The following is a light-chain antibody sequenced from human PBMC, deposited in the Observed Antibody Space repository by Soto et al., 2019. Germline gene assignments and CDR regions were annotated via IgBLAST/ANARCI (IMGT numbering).Light chain of an antibody. Sequence: DIVMTQSPDSLAVSLGERATINCKSSQSVLYSSNNKNYLAWYQQKPGQPPKLLIYWASTRESGVPDRLSGSGSGTDFTLTISSLQAEDVAVYYCQQYYSTHTFGQGTKVEIK. J-gene: IGKJ1*01. CDR1: QSVLYSSNNKNY. CDR3: QQYYSTHT. CDR2: WAS. V-gene: IGKV4-1*01.